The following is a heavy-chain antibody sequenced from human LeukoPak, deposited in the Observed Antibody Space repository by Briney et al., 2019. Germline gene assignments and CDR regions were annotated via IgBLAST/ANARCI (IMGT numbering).Heavy chain of an antibody. CDR2: ISGSGGST. Sequence: PGGSLRLSCAASGFTFSSYAMSWVRQAPGKGLEWVSAISGSGGSTYYADSVTGRFTISRDNSKNTLYLQMNSLRAEDTAVYYCAKSRRPYGDYGTPFDYWGQGTLVTVSS. D-gene: IGHD4-17*01. CDR3: AKSRRPYGDYGTPFDY. J-gene: IGHJ4*02. CDR1: GFTFSSYA. V-gene: IGHV3-23*01.